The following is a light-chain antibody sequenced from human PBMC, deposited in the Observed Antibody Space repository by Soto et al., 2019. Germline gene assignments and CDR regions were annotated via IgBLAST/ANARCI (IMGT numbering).Light chain of an antibody. CDR1: QSVSSY. J-gene: IGKJ4*01. V-gene: IGKV3-11*01. CDR3: QQRINWPLT. Sequence: IVLTQSPATLSLSPGERATLSCRASQSVSSYLAWYQQKPGQAPRLLIYDASNRATGIPARFSGSGSGTDFTLTISSLAPEPFAVYSCQQRINWPLTFGGGTKVEIK. CDR2: DAS.